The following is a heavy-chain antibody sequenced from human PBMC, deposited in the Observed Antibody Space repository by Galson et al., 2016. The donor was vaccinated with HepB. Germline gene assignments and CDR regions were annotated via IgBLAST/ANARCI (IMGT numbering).Heavy chain of an antibody. D-gene: IGHD5-24*01. J-gene: IGHJ4*02. V-gene: IGHV4-34*01. CDR3: ARGQDPYKIRD. CDR2: VHPSQIT. CDR1: GWSFSNYY. Sequence: ETLSLTCAVYGWSFSNYYCSWIRQPPGKGLEWIGEVHPSQITNYNPSLMSRVTISVDTSKNQFSLKLSSVTAADTAVYYCARGQDPYKIRDWGQGTLVTVSS.